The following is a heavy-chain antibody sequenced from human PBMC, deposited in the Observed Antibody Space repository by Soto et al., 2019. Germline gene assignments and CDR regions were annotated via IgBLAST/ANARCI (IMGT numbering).Heavy chain of an antibody. Sequence: EVQLLESGGGLVQPGGSLRLSCAASGFTFSSYAMSWVRQAPGKGLEWVSAISGSGGSTYYADSVKGRFTISRDNSKNTLYLQINSLRAEDTDVYYCAKLYGSGSYLGYYYYGMDVWGQGTTVTVSS. D-gene: IGHD3-10*01. V-gene: IGHV3-23*01. CDR3: AKLYGSGSYLGYYYYGMDV. CDR1: GFTFSSYA. J-gene: IGHJ6*02. CDR2: ISGSGGST.